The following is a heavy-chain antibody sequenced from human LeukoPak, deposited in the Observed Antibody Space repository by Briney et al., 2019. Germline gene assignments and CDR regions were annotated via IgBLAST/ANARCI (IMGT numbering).Heavy chain of an antibody. CDR3: ARGGVTSWDHDY. CDR1: GFTFSSYA. Sequence: GGSLRLSCAASGFTFSSYAMHWVRQAPGKGLKWVAVISFDGSKEYYVDSVKGRFTISRDNSKNTLYLQMNSLRADDTAVYYCARGGVTSWDHDYWGQGTLVTVSS. J-gene: IGHJ4*02. D-gene: IGHD2-21*02. CDR2: ISFDGSKE. V-gene: IGHV3-30-3*01.